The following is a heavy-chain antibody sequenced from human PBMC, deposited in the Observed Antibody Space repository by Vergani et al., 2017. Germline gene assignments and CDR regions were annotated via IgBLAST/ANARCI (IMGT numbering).Heavy chain of an antibody. J-gene: IGHJ3*02. CDR1: GFTVSSNY. CDR3: AGVTLDTRHAFDI. D-gene: IGHD1-1*01. V-gene: IGHV3-53*01. Sequence: EVQLVESGGGLIQPGGSLRLSCAASGFTVSSNYMSWVRQAPGKGLEWVSVIYSGGSTYYADSVKGRFTISRDNSKNTLYLQMNSLRAEDTAVYYCAGVTLDTRHAFDIWGQGTMVTVSS. CDR2: IYSGGST.